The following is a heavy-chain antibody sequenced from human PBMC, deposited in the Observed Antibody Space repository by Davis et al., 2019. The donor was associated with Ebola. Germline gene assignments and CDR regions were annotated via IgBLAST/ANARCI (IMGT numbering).Heavy chain of an antibody. CDR3: VRGGLRSKVDY. V-gene: IGHV6-1*01. Sequence: PSETLSLTCAISGDNVSIYSGGWNWNRPCPWRGLEWLGRTYYNSKWYNDYAVSVKSRITVNRDTSKNQFPLQLNSVTPDVTAVYYCVRGGLRSKVDYWGQGTLVTVSS. D-gene: IGHD5-12*01. CDR2: TYYNSKWYN. J-gene: IGHJ4*02. CDR1: GDNVSIYSGG.